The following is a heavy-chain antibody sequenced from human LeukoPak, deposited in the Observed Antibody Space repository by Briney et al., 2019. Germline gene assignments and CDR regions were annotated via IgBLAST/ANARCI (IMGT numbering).Heavy chain of an antibody. CDR3: ARDRVEMATIYYYYYYMDV. CDR2: INPNSGGT. J-gene: IGHJ6*03. Sequence: GASVKVSCKASGYTFTGYYMHWVRQAPGQGLEWMGWINPNSGGTNYAQKFQGRVTMTRDTSISTAYMELSRLRSDDTAVYYCARDRVEMATIYYYYYYMDVWGKGTTVTVSS. V-gene: IGHV1-2*02. CDR1: GYTFTGYY. D-gene: IGHD5-24*01.